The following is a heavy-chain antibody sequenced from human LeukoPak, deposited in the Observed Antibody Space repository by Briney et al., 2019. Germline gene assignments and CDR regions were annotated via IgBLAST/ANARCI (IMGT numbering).Heavy chain of an antibody. CDR2: ISWNSNSI. Sequence: SGGSLRLSCAASGFSFDDYAMYWVRQGPGKGLEWVSGISWNSNSIGYADSVKGRFTISRDNAKNYLYLQMNSLRPEDTALYYCTKDSRWLQLYIRGAYFDFWGQGTLVTVSS. V-gene: IGHV3-9*01. CDR1: GFSFDDYA. CDR3: TKDSRWLQLYIRGAYFDF. D-gene: IGHD5-24*01. J-gene: IGHJ4*02.